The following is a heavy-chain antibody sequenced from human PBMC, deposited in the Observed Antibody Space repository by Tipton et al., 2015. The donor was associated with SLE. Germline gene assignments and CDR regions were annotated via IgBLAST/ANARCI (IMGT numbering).Heavy chain of an antibody. Sequence: TLSLTCTVSGGSIDTYHWSWVRQPPGKGLEWIGYIYYSGSTNYNPSFKSRVTISLDMSKNQFSLNLTSVTAADTAVYFCSRGTHYYGFYDSWGQGTLVTVSP. CDR1: GGSIDTYH. V-gene: IGHV4-59*12. J-gene: IGHJ4*02. CDR3: SRGTHYYGFYDS. D-gene: IGHD3-10*01. CDR2: IYYSGST.